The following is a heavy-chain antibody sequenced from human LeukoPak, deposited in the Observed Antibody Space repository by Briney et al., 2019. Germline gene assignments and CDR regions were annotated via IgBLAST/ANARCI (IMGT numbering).Heavy chain of an antibody. CDR3: ARVLHDFWSGYYFDY. V-gene: IGHV4-39*07. CDR2: IYYSGST. CDR1: GGSISSSSYY. Sequence: PSETLSLTCTVSGGSISSSSYYWGWIRQPPGKGLEWIGSIYYSGSTYYNPSLKSRVTISVDTSKNQFSLKLSSVTAADTAVYYCARVLHDFWSGYYFDYWGQGTLVTVSS. D-gene: IGHD3-3*01. J-gene: IGHJ4*02.